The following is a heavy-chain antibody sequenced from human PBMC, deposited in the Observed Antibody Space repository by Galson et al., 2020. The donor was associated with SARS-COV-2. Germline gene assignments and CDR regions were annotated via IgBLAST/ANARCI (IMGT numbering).Heavy chain of an antibody. D-gene: IGHD3-10*01. Sequence: ASVKVSCKASGYTFDNYGVYCVRQAPGHGLQWMGWISTYTGDTNYAPKLQGRVTITNDKSTSTAYLELRSLRPDDTAIYYCARVQGCGRGEVRGGYFVGANDFWGQGTVVTVSS. CDR1: GYTFDNYG. CDR3: ARVQGCGRGEVRGGYFVGANDF. V-gene: IGHV1-18*01. CDR2: ISTYTGDT. J-gene: IGHJ4*02.